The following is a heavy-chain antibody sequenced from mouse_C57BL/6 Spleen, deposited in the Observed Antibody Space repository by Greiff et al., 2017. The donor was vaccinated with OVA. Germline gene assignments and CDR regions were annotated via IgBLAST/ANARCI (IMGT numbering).Heavy chain of an antibody. CDR1: GYTFTGYW. CDR3: AGPSTTVPYYFDY. J-gene: IGHJ2*01. V-gene: IGHV1-9*01. Sequence: QVQLQQSGAELMKPGASVKLSCKATGYTFTGYWIEWVKQRPGHGLEWIGEILPGRGSTNYNEKFKGKATFTADTSSNTAYMQLSSLTTEDSAIYYCAGPSTTVPYYFDYWGQGTTLTVSS. D-gene: IGHD1-1*01. CDR2: ILPGRGST.